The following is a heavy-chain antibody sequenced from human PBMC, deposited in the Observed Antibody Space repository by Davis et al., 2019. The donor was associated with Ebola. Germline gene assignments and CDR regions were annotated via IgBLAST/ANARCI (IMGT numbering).Heavy chain of an antibody. J-gene: IGHJ2*01. V-gene: IGHV5-51*01. Sequence: PGGSLRLSCKGSGYSFTSYWIGWVRQMPGKGLEWMGIIYPGDSDTRYSPSFQGQVTISADKSISTAYLQWSSLKASDTAMYYCIRVYDSKTTWYFDLWGRGTLVTVSS. CDR3: IRVYDSKTTWYFDL. CDR1: GYSFTSYW. CDR2: IYPGDSDT. D-gene: IGHD3-22*01.